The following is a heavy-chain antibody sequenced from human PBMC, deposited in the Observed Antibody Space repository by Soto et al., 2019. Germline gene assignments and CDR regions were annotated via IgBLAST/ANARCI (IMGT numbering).Heavy chain of an antibody. Sequence: EVQLEESGGGLVQPGGSLRLSCAASGFTFSSYEMNWVRQVPGKGLQWVSYIGTSETIRYYADSVKGRFTISRDNAKNSLYLQMNSLRAEDTAIYYCARETLTLFGGVRDNVYYGMEVWGPGTTVTVSS. J-gene: IGHJ6*02. CDR1: GFTFSSYE. V-gene: IGHV3-48*03. CDR3: ARETLTLFGGVRDNVYYGMEV. D-gene: IGHD3-3*01. CDR2: IGTSETIR.